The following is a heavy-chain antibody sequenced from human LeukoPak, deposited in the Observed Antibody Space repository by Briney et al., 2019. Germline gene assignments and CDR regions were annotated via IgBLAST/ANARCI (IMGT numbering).Heavy chain of an antibody. CDR1: GFTFRSYG. CDR3: AKDNKRYSCDY. CDR2: ISDDGSNK. V-gene: IGHV3-30*18. Sequence: PGRSPGLSCAASGFTFRSYGMHWVRQAPGKGLEWVAVISDDGSNKYYADSVKGRFTISRDSSKNTLSLQMNSLRVEDTAVYYCAKDNKRYSCDYWGQGTLVTVS. J-gene: IGHJ4*02. D-gene: IGHD5-18*01.